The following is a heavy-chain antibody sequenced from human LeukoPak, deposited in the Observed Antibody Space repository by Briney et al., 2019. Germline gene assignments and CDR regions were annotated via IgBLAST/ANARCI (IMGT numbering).Heavy chain of an antibody. D-gene: IGHD3-10*01. J-gene: IGHJ3*02. V-gene: IGHV3-7*01. CDR2: IKQDGSEK. CDR3: ARDGVLWFGENEGDAFDI. Sequence: GGSLRLSCAASGFTFSSYWMSWVRQAPGKGLEWVANIKQDGSEKYYVDSVKGRFTISGDNAKNSLYLQMNSLRAEDTAVYYCARDGVLWFGENEGDAFDIWGQGTMVTVSS. CDR1: GFTFSSYW.